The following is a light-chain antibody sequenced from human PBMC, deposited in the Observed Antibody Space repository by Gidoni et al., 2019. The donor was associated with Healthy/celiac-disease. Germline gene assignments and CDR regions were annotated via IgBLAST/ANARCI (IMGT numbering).Light chain of an antibody. J-gene: IGKJ2*01. CDR1: QSVSSN. CDR2: GAS. V-gene: IGKV3-15*01. Sequence: ELVMTQSPAPLSASPGERATLSCRASQSVSSNLALYQQKHGQAPRLLIFGASTRATGIPARFSGSGSGTEFTLTISSLQSEDFAVYYCQQYNNWPPEYTFGQGTKLEIK. CDR3: QQYNNWPPEYT.